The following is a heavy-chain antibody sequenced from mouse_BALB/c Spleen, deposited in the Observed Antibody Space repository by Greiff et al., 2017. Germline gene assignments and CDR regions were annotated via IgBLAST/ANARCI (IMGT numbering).Heavy chain of an antibody. J-gene: IGHJ4*01. CDR1: GFTFSDYY. CDR3: ARALRRRMDY. Sequence: EVKLMESGGGLVKPGGSLKLSCAASGFTFSDYYMYWVRQTPEKRLEWVATISDGGSYTYYPDSVKGRFTISRDNAKNNLYLQMSSLKSEDTAMYYCARALRRRMDYWGQGTSVTVSS. D-gene: IGHD2-12*01. V-gene: IGHV5-4*02. CDR2: ISDGGSYT.